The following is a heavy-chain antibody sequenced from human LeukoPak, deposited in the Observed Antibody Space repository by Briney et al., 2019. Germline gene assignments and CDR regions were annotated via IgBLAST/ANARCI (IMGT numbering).Heavy chain of an antibody. J-gene: IGHJ6*02. V-gene: IGHV4-59*08. CDR3: ARALVVPAANRYYYYYYGMDD. CDR2: IYYSGST. D-gene: IGHD2-2*01. Sequence: SETLSLTCTVSGGSISSYYWSWIRQPPGKGLEWIGYIYYSGSTNYNPSLKSRVTISVDTSKNQFSLKLSSVTAADTAVYYCARALVVPAANRYYYYYYGMDDWGQGTTVTVSS. CDR1: GGSISSYY.